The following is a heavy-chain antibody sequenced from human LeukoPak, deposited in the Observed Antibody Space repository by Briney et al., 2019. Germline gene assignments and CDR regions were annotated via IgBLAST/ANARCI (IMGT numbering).Heavy chain of an antibody. D-gene: IGHD2-21*02. CDR2: ISPNGADT. CDR3: ARAAIGVSGDYHYHYMDV. Sequence: GGSVKVSCKAPGYTFTGHYMHGVRQAPGQGLVWVGWISPNGADTDYAQRFQGRVTITRDKSISTAYMELSSLRSDDTAVYYCARAAIGVSGDYHYHYMDVWGKGTTVTVSS. V-gene: IGHV1-2*02. CDR1: GYTFTGHY. J-gene: IGHJ6*03.